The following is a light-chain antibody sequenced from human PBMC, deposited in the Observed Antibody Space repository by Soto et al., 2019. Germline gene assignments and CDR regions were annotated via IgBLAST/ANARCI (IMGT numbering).Light chain of an antibody. CDR2: AAY. Sequence: DIQMTQSPSSLSASVGDRVTITCRASQSISSYLNWYQQKPGKAPKLLIYAAYSLQSGVPSRFSGSGSGTDFTLTISCLQPEDFATYDCQQSYSTPYTFGQGTKLEIK. CDR3: QQSYSTPYT. CDR1: QSISSY. J-gene: IGKJ2*01. V-gene: IGKV1-39*01.